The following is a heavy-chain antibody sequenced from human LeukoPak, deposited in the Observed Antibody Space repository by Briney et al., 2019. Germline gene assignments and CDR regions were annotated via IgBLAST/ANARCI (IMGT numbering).Heavy chain of an antibody. CDR3: ARDLGYSYLWGSFDY. Sequence: GGSLRLSCAASGFTFNKYAIHWVRQAPGKGLGWVAVISYDGSKKYYADSVKGRFTISRDNSKNTLSLQMNSLRAEDTALYYCARDLGYSYLWGSFDYWGQGTLVTVSS. CDR2: ISYDGSKK. V-gene: IGHV3-30-3*01. J-gene: IGHJ4*02. D-gene: IGHD5-18*01. CDR1: GFTFNKYA.